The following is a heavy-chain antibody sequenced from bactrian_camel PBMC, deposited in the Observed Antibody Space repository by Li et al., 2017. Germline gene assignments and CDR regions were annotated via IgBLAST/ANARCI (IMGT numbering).Heavy chain of an antibody. V-gene: IGHV3S5*01. D-gene: IGHD2*01. CDR3: ASGTWLEVYIY. CDR2: IYSDGSYT. J-gene: IGHJ4*01. Sequence: VQLVESGGGLVQPGGSLRLSCAASEFSFSNYYMSWVRQAPGKGLEWVAGIYSDGSYTYYADSVKGRVTISRDNAKNTVYLQMNSLKSEDTALYYAASGTWLEVYIYWGQGTQVTVS. CDR1: EFSFSNYY.